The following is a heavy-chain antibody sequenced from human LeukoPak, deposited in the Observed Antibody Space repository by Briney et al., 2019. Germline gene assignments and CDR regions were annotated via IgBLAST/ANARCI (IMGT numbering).Heavy chain of an antibody. D-gene: IGHD1-1*01. CDR1: GFTFSGYW. Sequence: PGGSLRLSCAASGFTFSGYWMTWVRQAPGKGLEWVANMKQDGIQKYYVDSVKGRFTISRDNAKNSVYLQMNSLRAEDTGVYYCARFRGTGFDYWGQGTLVTVSS. J-gene: IGHJ4*02. V-gene: IGHV3-7*05. CDR3: ARFRGTGFDY. CDR2: MKQDGIQK.